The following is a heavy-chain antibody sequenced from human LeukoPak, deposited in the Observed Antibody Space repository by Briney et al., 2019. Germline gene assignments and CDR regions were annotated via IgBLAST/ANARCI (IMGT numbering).Heavy chain of an antibody. CDR1: GFSFSDSL. CDR3: ATYKNWVAGDV. Sequence: GGSLRLSCAASGFSFSDSLMSWVRQAPGKGPEWVANIKEDESQEHYADSVKGRFTVSRDNAKNSLFLQMNSLRVEDTAVYYCATYKNWVAGDVWGQGTTVSVSS. J-gene: IGHJ6*02. V-gene: IGHV3-7*01. D-gene: IGHD7-27*01. CDR2: IKEDESQE.